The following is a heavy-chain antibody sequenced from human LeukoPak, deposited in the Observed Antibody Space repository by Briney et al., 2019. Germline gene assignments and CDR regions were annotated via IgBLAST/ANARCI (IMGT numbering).Heavy chain of an antibody. CDR3: ARNDSSGYFDY. D-gene: IGHD3-22*01. Sequence: SETLSLTCAVSDYSMSSGNYWGWIRQPPGKGLEWIGSVYHSGSTHYSPCLKSRVTIAVDTSKNQFSLKLSSVTAADTAVYYCARNDSSGYFDYWGQGTLVTVSS. J-gene: IGHJ4*02. CDR1: DYSMSSGNY. V-gene: IGHV4-38-2*01. CDR2: VYHSGST.